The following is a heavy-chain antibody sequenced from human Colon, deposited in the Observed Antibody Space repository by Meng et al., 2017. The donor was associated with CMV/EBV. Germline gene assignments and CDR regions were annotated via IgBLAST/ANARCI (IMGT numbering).Heavy chain of an antibody. CDR2: ISYDGSNK. J-gene: IGHJ4*02. CDR3: ARDRGGEAGTFDY. D-gene: IGHD6-13*01. V-gene: IGHV3-30-3*01. CDR1: GFTFSSYA. Sequence: GGSLRLSCAASGFTFSSYAIHWVRQAPGKGLEWVTIISYDGSNKFYAASVRGRFTISRDNSKNTVYLQMNSLRAEDTAVYYCARDRGGEAGTFDYWGQGTLVTVSS.